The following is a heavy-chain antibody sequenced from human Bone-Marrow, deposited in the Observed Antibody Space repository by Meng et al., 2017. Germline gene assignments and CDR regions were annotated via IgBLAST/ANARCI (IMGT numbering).Heavy chain of an antibody. CDR1: GGSISTSGFY. J-gene: IGHJ5*02. CDR2: IGHSGFT. D-gene: IGHD6-19*01. V-gene: IGHV4-39*01. CDR3: VRSSAWVRTGFDP. Sequence: QPQLQESGPGLVRPSEALSLKWSVSGGSISTSGFYWGWLRQPPGKGLEWIGSIGHSGFTYYTPSLKSRVTVSIDTSRNQFSLWLASVTAADTAVYYCVRSSAWVRTGFDPWGQGTLVTVSS.